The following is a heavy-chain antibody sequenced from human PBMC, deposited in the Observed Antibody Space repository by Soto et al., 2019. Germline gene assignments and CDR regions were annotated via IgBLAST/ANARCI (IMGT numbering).Heavy chain of an antibody. CDR2: FDPEDGET. Sequence: ASVKVSCKVSGYTLTELSMHWVRQAPGKGLEWMGGFDPEDGETIYAQKFQGRVTMTEDTSTDTAYMELSSLRSEDTAVYYCATPYYYGSGSYIQFDVRGQRTPVTGSS. J-gene: IGHJ4*02. D-gene: IGHD3-10*01. CDR1: GYTLTELS. CDR3: ATPYYYGSGSYIQFDV. V-gene: IGHV1-24*01.